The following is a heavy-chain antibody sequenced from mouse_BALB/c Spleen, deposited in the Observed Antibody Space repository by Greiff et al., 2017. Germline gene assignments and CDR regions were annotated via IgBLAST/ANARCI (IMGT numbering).Heavy chain of an antibody. CDR2: INSNGGST. Sequence: DVMLVESGGGLVKLGGSLKLSCAASGFTFSSYYMSWVRQTPEKRLELVAAINSNGGSTYYPDTVKGRFTISRDNAKNTLYLQMSSLKSEDTALYYCATDYDYAMDYWGQGTSVTVSS. CDR3: ATDYDYAMDY. CDR1: GFTFSSYY. D-gene: IGHD2-4*01. V-gene: IGHV5-6-2*01. J-gene: IGHJ4*01.